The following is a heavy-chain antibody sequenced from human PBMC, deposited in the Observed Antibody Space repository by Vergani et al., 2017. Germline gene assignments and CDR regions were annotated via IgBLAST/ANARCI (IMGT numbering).Heavy chain of an antibody. V-gene: IGHV1-18*04. Sequence: QAQLGQSDSEVKKPGDSVTLSCKTSGYTFINHSITWVRQAPGQGLEWMGWISPYNHKTLYSQKVEGRVTMTSDTSSSTVFLELRRLTSDDTAIYYCARSQMATNDFDLWGRGTLVTVSS. CDR2: ISPYNHKT. D-gene: IGHD5-24*01. CDR1: GYTFINHS. J-gene: IGHJ4*02. CDR3: ARSQMATNDFDL.